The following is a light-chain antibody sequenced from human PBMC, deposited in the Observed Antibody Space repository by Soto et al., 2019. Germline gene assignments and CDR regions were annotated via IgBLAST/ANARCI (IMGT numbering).Light chain of an antibody. CDR1: QSVSSYY. CDR2: AAS. Sequence: EIVLTQSPGTLSLSPGERATLSCRASQSVSSYYLAWYQQKPGQAPRLLIYAASSRATGIPDRFSGSGSGTDFTLTISRLELEDFAVYYCQQYGSPPQTFGQGTKVDIK. V-gene: IGKV3-20*01. J-gene: IGKJ1*01. CDR3: QQYGSPPQT.